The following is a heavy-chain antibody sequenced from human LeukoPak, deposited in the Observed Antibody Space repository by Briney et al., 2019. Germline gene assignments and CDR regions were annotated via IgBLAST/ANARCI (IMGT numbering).Heavy chain of an antibody. CDR3: ARDGQQLATYAMDV. Sequence: GSLRLSCAASGFRFGSHAVHWVRQAPGKGLEWLAQIWYDGSNKYYVDSVKGRFTTSRDNSKNTVYLQMNSLRAEDTAVYFCARDGQQLATYAMDVWGQGTTVTVSS. V-gene: IGHV3-33*01. CDR1: GFRFGSHA. J-gene: IGHJ6*02. CDR2: IWYDGSNK. D-gene: IGHD6-13*01.